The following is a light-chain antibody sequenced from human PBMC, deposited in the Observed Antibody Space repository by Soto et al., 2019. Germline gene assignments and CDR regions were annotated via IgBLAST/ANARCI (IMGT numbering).Light chain of an antibody. CDR3: HQHNTHPPWT. CDR2: AAS. CDR1: QGISSY. V-gene: IGKV1-9*01. J-gene: IGKJ1*01. Sequence: DIELTQSPSFLSASVGDRVTITCRASQGISSYLAWYQQKPGKAPELLIYAASTLHSGVPSRFSGSGSGTDLTLTISSLQPEDSAIYFCHQHNTHPPWTFGQGTQVEIK.